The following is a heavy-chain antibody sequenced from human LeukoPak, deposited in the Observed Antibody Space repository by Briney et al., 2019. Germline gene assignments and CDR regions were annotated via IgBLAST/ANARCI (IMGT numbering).Heavy chain of an antibody. CDR1: GFSFSTYA. CDR3: AELGITMIGGV. J-gene: IGHJ6*04. D-gene: IGHD3-10*02. CDR2: ISSSATST. V-gene: IGHV3-23*01. Sequence: GGSLRLSCATSGFSFSTYAMSWVRQAPGKGLEWVSAISSSATSTYYADSVKGRFTISRDNSKNTLYLQLHSLRAEDTAVYYCAELGITMIGGVWGKGTTVTISS.